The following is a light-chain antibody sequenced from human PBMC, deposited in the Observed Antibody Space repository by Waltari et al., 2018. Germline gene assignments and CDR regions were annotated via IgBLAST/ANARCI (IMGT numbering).Light chain of an antibody. CDR2: DAS. J-gene: IGKJ1*01. Sequence: DIQMTQSPSSVSASVGDRATLPRRASQDISSRLAWYQQKPGKAPKLLIFDASSLHSGVPSRFSGRGSGTDFTLTIRSLQPEDFATYYCQQVNSFPRTFGQGTKVEVK. CDR3: QQVNSFPRT. CDR1: QDISSR. V-gene: IGKV1-12*01.